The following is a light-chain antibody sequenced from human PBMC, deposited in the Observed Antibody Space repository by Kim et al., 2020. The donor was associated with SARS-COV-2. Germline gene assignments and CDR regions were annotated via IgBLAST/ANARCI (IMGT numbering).Light chain of an antibody. Sequence: SSKLTQDPAVSVALGQTVRITCQGDSLRSYYATWYQQKPGQAPILVIYGKNNRPSGIPDRFSGSSSGNTASLTITGTQAGDEADYYCNSRDSNDNVVFGGGTQLTVL. CDR1: SLRSYY. CDR2: GKN. CDR3: NSRDSNDNVV. V-gene: IGLV3-19*01. J-gene: IGLJ2*01.